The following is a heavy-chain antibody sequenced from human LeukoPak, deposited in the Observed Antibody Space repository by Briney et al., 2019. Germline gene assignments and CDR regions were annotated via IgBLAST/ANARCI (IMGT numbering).Heavy chain of an antibody. J-gene: IGHJ3*02. Sequence: GGSLRLSCAASGFTFSSYDMTWVRQAPGRGLEWVGRIKSKTDGGTTDYAAPVKGRFTISRDDSKNTLYLQMNSLKTEDTAVYYCTTVGITMVADDAFDIWGQGTMVTVSS. V-gene: IGHV3-15*01. D-gene: IGHD3-10*01. CDR3: TTVGITMVADDAFDI. CDR1: GFTFSSYD. CDR2: IKSKTDGGTT.